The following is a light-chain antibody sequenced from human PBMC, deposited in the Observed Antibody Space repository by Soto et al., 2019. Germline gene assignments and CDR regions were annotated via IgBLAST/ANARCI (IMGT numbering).Light chain of an antibody. CDR1: QTVSSN. Sequence: EIVMTQSSATLSVSPGEGATLSCRASQTVSSNLAWYQQKPGQAPRLLIYGASTRATGIPARFSGGGSGTEFTLTISSLQSEDFAVYYCQQYNNWPLYTFGQGTKLEIK. CDR2: GAS. V-gene: IGKV3-15*01. J-gene: IGKJ2*01. CDR3: QQYNNWPLYT.